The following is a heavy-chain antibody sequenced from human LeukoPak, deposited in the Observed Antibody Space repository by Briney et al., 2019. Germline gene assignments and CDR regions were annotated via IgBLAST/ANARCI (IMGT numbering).Heavy chain of an antibody. J-gene: IGHJ5*02. Sequence: ASVKVSCKACGGTFSSYAISWVRQAPGQGLEWMGGIIPIFGTANYAQKFQGRVTITTDESTSTAYMELSSLRSEDTAVYYCARGESITAPFNWFDPWGQGTLVTVSS. V-gene: IGHV1-69*05. CDR3: ARGESITAPFNWFDP. D-gene: IGHD6-6*01. CDR1: GGTFSSYA. CDR2: IIPIFGTA.